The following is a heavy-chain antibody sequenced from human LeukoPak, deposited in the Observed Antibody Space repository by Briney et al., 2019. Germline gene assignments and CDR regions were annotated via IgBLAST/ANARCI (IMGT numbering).Heavy chain of an antibody. J-gene: IGHJ4*02. CDR2: IYYSGST. CDR3: ASIPGNYFDY. CDR1: GGSISSGGYY. V-gene: IGHV4-31*03. Sequence: SETLSLTCTVSGGSISSGGYYWSWIRQHPGKGLEWIGYIYYSGSTCYNPSLKSRVTISVDTSKNQFSLKLSSVTAADTAVYYCASIPGNYFDYWGQGTLVTVSS. D-gene: IGHD1-26*01.